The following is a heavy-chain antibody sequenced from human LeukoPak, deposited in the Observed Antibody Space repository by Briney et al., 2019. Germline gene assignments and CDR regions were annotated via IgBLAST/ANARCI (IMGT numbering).Heavy chain of an antibody. J-gene: IGHJ4*02. CDR1: GYSFTSYG. CDR3: ARDCDRSGYYCY. Sequence: ASVQVSCKASGYSFTSYGITWVRQAPGQGLEWMGWISAYNGNTNYAQLLQGRVTMITDTSTSTAYMELRSLRSDDTAVYYCARDCDRSGYYCYWGQGTLVTVSS. D-gene: IGHD3-22*01. CDR2: ISAYNGNT. V-gene: IGHV1-18*01.